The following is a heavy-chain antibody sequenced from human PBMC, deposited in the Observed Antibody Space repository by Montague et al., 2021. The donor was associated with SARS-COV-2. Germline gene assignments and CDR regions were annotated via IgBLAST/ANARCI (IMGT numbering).Heavy chain of an antibody. J-gene: IGHJ5*02. Sequence: SETLSLTCTVSGASITSSNWWNWVRQPPGKGLVWIGQIYHSGSTNYNPSLKSRLTLSLDKSKNQFSLNLSSVTAADTAVYYCARQIQQVVLSPAKLTNWFDPWGLGTLVTVAS. V-gene: IGHV4-4*02. CDR3: ARQIQQVVLSPAKLTNWFDP. CDR2: IYHSGST. D-gene: IGHD2-15*01. CDR1: GASITSSNW.